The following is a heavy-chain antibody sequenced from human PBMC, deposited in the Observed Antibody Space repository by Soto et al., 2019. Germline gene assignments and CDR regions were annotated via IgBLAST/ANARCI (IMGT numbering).Heavy chain of an antibody. CDR1: GFTFSSYA. V-gene: IGHV3-23*01. CDR3: AKAPSSSWWPFDY. D-gene: IGHD6-13*01. J-gene: IGHJ4*02. CDR2: ISDSGGST. Sequence: EVQLLESGGGLVQPGGSLRLSCAASGFTFSSYAMSWVRQAPGKGLEWVSAISDSGGSTYYADSVKGRFTISRENSKNTLYLQMNRLRAEDAAVYYCAKAPSSSWWPFDYWGQGTLVTVSS.